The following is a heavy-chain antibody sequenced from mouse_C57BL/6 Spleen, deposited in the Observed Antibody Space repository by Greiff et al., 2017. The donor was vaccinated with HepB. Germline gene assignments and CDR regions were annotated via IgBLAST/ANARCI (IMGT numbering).Heavy chain of an antibody. D-gene: IGHD1-1*01. V-gene: IGHV3-6*01. Sequence: DVHLVESGPGLVKPSQSLSLTCSVTGYSITSGYYWNWIRQFPGNKLEWMGYISYDGSNNYNPSLKNRISITRDTSKNQFFLKLNSVTTEDTATYYCARVYGSSYVDCWGQGTTLTVSS. CDR1: GYSITSGYY. CDR2: ISYDGSN. CDR3: ARVYGSSYVDC. J-gene: IGHJ2*01.